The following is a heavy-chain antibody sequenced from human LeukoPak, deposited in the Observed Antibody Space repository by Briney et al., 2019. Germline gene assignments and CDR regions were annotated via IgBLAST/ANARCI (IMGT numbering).Heavy chain of an antibody. J-gene: IGHJ6*02. CDR1: GGSISSSSYY. D-gene: IGHD4-17*01. Sequence: PSETLSLTCTVSGGSISSSSYYWSWIRQPPGKGLEWIGYIYYSGSTNYNPSLKSRVTISVDTSKNQFSLKLSSVTAADTAVYYCARAWHGDYEHSYYYGMDVWGQGTTVTVSS. V-gene: IGHV4-61*05. CDR3: ARAWHGDYEHSYYYGMDV. CDR2: IYYSGST.